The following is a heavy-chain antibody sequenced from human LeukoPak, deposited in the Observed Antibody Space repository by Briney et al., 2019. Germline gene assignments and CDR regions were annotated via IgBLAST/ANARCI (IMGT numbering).Heavy chain of an antibody. CDR2: FDPEDGET. D-gene: IGHD6-19*01. Sequence: VSVKVSCKVSGYTLTELSMHWVRQAPGKGLEWMGGFDPEDGETIYAQKFQGRVTMTEDTSTDTAYMELSSLRSEDTAVYYCATALRGKRQWLAPFDYWGQGTLVTVSS. CDR1: GYTLTELS. V-gene: IGHV1-24*01. CDR3: ATALRGKRQWLAPFDY. J-gene: IGHJ4*02.